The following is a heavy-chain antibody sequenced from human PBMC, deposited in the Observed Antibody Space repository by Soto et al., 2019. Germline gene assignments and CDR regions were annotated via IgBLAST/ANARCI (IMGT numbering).Heavy chain of an antibody. CDR3: ARLIASGGTLY. CDR2: IHHNGRT. V-gene: IGHV4-61*01. CDR1: GGAVVSASSF. J-gene: IGHJ4*02. D-gene: IGHD1-1*01. Sequence: QVQLQEWGPGVVKPSETLSLTCSVSGGAVVSASSFWNWIRQSPGRGLEWIGFIHHNGRTNYNPSLKSRVTMSVDMSRNQVSLSLRSVTGADTAVYYCARLIASGGTLYWGQGTLVSVSS.